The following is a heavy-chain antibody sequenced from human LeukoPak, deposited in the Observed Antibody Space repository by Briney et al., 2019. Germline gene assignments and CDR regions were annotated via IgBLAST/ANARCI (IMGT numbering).Heavy chain of an antibody. D-gene: IGHD5-24*01. CDR1: GYTFTGYY. CDR2: INPNSGNT. CDR3: ARGRGRWQQRRGFDY. Sequence: ASVKVSCKASGYTFTGYYMHWVRQAPGQGLEWMGWINPNSGNTGYAQKFQGRVTMTRNTSISTAYMELSSLRSEDTAVYYCARGRGRWQQRRGFDYWGQGTLVTVSS. V-gene: IGHV1-8*02. J-gene: IGHJ4*02.